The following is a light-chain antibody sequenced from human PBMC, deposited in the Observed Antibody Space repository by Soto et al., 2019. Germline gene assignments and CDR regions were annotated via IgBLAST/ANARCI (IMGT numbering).Light chain of an antibody. Sequence: SALTQPASVSGSPGQSITISCTGASSDVGAYNYVSWYQQYPGKAPKLMIYGVTNRPSGVSNHFSGSKTGNTASLTISGLQAEDEADYYCFSHRGAASHVYGPGPKVT. CDR3: FSHRGAASHV. CDR2: GVT. J-gene: IGLJ1*01. CDR1: SSDVGAYNY. V-gene: IGLV2-14*01.